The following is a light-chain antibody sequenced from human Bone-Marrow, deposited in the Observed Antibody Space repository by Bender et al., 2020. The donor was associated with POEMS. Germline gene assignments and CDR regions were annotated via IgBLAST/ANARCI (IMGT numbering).Light chain of an antibody. CDR1: NIGTNS. J-gene: IGLJ2*01. Sequence: SYVLTQPPSVSVAPGQTATITCGGYNIGTNSVHWYQQKPGQAPVLVIYDNSDRPSGIPERFSGSNSGNIATLTISGTQALDEADYYCQAWDTSSVVFGGGTKLTVL. CDR2: DNS. V-gene: IGLV3-21*02. CDR3: QAWDTSSVV.